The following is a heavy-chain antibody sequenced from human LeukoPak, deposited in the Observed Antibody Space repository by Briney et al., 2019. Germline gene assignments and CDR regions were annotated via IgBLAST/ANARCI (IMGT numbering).Heavy chain of an antibody. Sequence: PSQTLSLTCTVSGGSISSGGYYWSWIRQHPGKGLEWIGYIYYSGSTYYNPSLKSRVTISVDTSKNQFSLKLSSATAADTAVYYCARALYYYDSSEGWFDPWGQGTLVTVSS. D-gene: IGHD3-22*01. J-gene: IGHJ5*02. CDR2: IYYSGST. V-gene: IGHV4-31*03. CDR3: ARALYYYDSSEGWFDP. CDR1: GGSISSGGYY.